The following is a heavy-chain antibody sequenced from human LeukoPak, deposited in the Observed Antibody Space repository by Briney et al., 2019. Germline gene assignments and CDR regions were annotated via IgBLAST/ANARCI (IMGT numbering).Heavy chain of an antibody. Sequence: ASVTVSCKASGYTFTGYYMHWVRQAPGQGLEWMGRINPNRGGTNYAQKFQGRVTMTRDTSISTAYMELSRLRSDDTAVYYCARTMKYSYGYDYYYGMDVWGQGTTVTVSS. CDR2: INPNRGGT. CDR3: ARTMKYSYGYDYYYGMDV. CDR1: GYTFTGYY. D-gene: IGHD5-18*01. V-gene: IGHV1-2*06. J-gene: IGHJ6*02.